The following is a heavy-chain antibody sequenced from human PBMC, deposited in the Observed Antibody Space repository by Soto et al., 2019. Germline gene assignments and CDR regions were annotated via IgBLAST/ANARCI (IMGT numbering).Heavy chain of an antibody. CDR2: INAGNGNT. J-gene: IGHJ4*02. V-gene: IGHV1-3*01. D-gene: IGHD5-18*01. CDR3: ALNFGYSYGYQYYFDY. Sequence: QVQLVQSGAEVKKPGASVKVSCKASGYTFTSYAMHWVRQAPGQRLEWMGWINAGNGNTKYSQKFQGRVTITRHTSASTAYMELSSLRSEDTAVYYCALNFGYSYGYQYYFDYWGQGTLVTVSS. CDR1: GYTFTSYA.